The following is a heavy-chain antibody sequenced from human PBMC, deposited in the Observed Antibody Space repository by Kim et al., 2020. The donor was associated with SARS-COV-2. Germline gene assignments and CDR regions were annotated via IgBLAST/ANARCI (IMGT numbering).Heavy chain of an antibody. J-gene: IGHJ6*02. CDR3: ARDRGLRFFGGPYGMDV. D-gene: IGHD3-3*01. CDR2: IYYSGST. CDR1: GGSISSGGYY. V-gene: IGHV4-31*03. Sequence: SETLSLTCTVSGGSISSGGYYWSWIRQHPGKGLEWIGYIYYSGSTYYNPSLKSRVTISVDTSKNQFSLKLSSVTAADTAVYYCARDRGLRFFGGPYGMDVWGQGTTVTVSS.